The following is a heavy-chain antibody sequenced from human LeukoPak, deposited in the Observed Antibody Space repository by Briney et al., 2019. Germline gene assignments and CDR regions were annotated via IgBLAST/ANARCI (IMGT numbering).Heavy chain of an antibody. V-gene: IGHV4-39*07. D-gene: IGHD4-17*01. J-gene: IGHJ4*02. CDR3: AGTLTIRLLQD. Sequence: SETLSLTCSISGGSITTTSSYWGWIRQPPGKGLEWIGEINHSGSTNYNPSLKSRVTISVDTSKNQFSLKLSSVTAADTAVYYCAGTLTIRLLQDWGQGTLVTVSS. CDR1: GGSITTTSSY. CDR2: INHSGST.